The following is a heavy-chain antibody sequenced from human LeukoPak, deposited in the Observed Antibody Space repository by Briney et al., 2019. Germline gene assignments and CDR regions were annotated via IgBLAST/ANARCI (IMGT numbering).Heavy chain of an antibody. V-gene: IGHV3-11*04. D-gene: IGHD1-7*01. Sequence: NPGGSLRLSCAASGFSFSDYYMSWIRQAPGKGLEWVSYISSSGDTMSYADSVKGRSTISRDNAKNSLYLQMSSLRAEDAAIYYCARVMGNYASDYWGQGALVTVSS. J-gene: IGHJ4*02. CDR2: ISSSGDTM. CDR1: GFSFSDYY. CDR3: ARVMGNYASDY.